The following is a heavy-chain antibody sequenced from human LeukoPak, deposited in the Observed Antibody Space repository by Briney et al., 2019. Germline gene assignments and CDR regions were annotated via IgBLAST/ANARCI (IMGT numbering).Heavy chain of an antibody. CDR2: IRSKGFGGTT. Sequence: PGRSLRLSCTASALTWVRQDPGQGLEWVGFIRSKGFGGTTQYAASVKGRFTISRDDSKGIAYLQMNSLKPEDTAVYYCVKGGEVVRGDLWGQGTLVTVSS. D-gene: IGHD3-10*02. CDR3: VKGGEVVRGDL. V-gene: IGHV3-49*04. J-gene: IGHJ5*02. CDR1: A.